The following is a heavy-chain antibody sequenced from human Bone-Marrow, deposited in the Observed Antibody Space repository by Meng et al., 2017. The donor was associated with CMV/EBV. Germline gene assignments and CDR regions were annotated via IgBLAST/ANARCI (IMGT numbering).Heavy chain of an antibody. D-gene: IGHD3-22*01. CDR3: ARKTYYDSSGYHDY. Sequence: SVKVSCKASGGTFSSYTISWVRQAPGQGLEWMGRIIPILGIANYAQKFQGRVTITADKSTGTAYMELSSLRSEDTAVYYCARKTYYDSSGYHDYWGQGTLVTVSS. CDR2: IIPILGIA. J-gene: IGHJ4*02. CDR1: GGTFSSYT. V-gene: IGHV1-69*02.